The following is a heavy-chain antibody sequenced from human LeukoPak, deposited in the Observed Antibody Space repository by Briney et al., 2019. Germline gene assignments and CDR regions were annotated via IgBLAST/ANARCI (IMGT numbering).Heavy chain of an antibody. D-gene: IGHD2-15*01. CDR1: GYTFTSYA. CDR3: ARYGGFCSGGSCFDP. V-gene: IGHV7-4-1*02. Sequence: ASVKVSCKASGYTFTSYAMNWVRQGPGQGLEWMGLINTNTGNPTYAQGFTGRFVFSLDTSVSTAYLQISSLKPDDTAVYYCARYGGFCSGGSCFDPWGQGTLVTVSS. J-gene: IGHJ5*02. CDR2: INTNTGNP.